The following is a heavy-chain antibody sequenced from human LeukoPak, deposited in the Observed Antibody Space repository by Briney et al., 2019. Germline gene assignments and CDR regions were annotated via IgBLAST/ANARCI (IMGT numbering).Heavy chain of an antibody. Sequence: RASVKVSCKASGYTFTSYDINWVRQATGQGFEWMGWMSPNSGNTGYAQKFQGRVTMTRNTSISTAYMELSSLRSEDTAVYYCARASSTFRDAFDIWGQGTMVTVSS. V-gene: IGHV1-8*01. J-gene: IGHJ3*02. CDR3: ARASSTFRDAFDI. D-gene: IGHD5/OR15-5a*01. CDR1: GYTFTSYD. CDR2: MSPNSGNT.